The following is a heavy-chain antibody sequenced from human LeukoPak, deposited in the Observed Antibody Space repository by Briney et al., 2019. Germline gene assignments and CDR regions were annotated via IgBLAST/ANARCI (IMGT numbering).Heavy chain of an antibody. CDR2: IWYDGSKK. D-gene: IGHD6-19*01. CDR3: ARDIAVASQYFFDY. J-gene: IGHJ4*02. Sequence: GGSLRLSCAASGFTFSNYGMHWVRQAPGKGLEWVAVIWYDGSKKYYADSVKGRFTISRDSSKNTLYLQMNSLRAEDTAVYYRARDIAVASQYFFDYWGQGTLVTVSS. CDR1: GFTFSNYG. V-gene: IGHV3-33*01.